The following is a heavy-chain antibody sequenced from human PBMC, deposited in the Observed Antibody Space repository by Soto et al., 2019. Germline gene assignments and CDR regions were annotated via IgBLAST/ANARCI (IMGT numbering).Heavy chain of an antibody. V-gene: IGHV3-30*18. CDR3: AKETHSSSAY. CDR2: ISYDGSNK. Sequence: QVQLVESGGGVVQPGRSLRLSCAASGFTFSSYGMHWVRQAPGKGLEWVAVISYDGSNKYYADSVKGRFTISRDNSKSTLYLQMNSLRAEDTAVYYCAKETHSSSAYWGQGTLVTVSS. D-gene: IGHD6-13*01. J-gene: IGHJ4*02. CDR1: GFTFSSYG.